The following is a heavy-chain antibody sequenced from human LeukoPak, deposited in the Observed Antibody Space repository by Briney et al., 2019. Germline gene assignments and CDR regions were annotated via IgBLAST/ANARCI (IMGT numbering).Heavy chain of an antibody. V-gene: IGHV3-21*01. D-gene: IGHD6-13*01. Sequence: PGGSLRLSCVVSGFNFRSYSMNWVRQAPGKGLEWVSSISSSSTYIYYADSVKGRFTISRDNAKNSLYLQMNSLRAEDTAVYYCARDGNNIATAAGVYYHGMDVWGQGTTVTVSS. CDR2: ISSSSTYI. J-gene: IGHJ6*02. CDR1: GFNFRSYS. CDR3: ARDGNNIATAAGVYYHGMDV.